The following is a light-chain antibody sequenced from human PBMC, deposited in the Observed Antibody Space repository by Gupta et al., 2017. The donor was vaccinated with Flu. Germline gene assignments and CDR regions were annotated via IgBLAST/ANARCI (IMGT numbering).Light chain of an antibody. V-gene: IGLV2-14*01. J-gene: IGLJ2*01. CDR3: SSYTSGSTLVVA. CDR2: DVS. CDR1: TSDVGGYNS. Sequence: QSALTQPASVSGSPGQSITISCTGTTSDVGGYNSVSWYQQRPGTAPKLMIYDVSNRPSGISSRFSGSKSGNTASLTISGLQAEDEADYYCSSYTSGSTLVVAFGGGTKLTVL.